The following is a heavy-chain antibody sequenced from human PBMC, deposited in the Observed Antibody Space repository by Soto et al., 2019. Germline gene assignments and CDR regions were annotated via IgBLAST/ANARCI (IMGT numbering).Heavy chain of an antibody. Sequence: EVQLLESGGGLVQPGGSLRLSCAASGFTFSSYAMTWVRQVPGKGLEWVSGISGSGGSTYYADSVKGRFTSSRDTSKNTLYLQMNSLRAEDTAVYYCAKAQYSGYDISLNLDSWGPGTLVTVSS. CDR3: AKAQYSGYDISLNLDS. V-gene: IGHV3-23*01. J-gene: IGHJ4*02. CDR2: ISGSGGST. CDR1: GFTFSSYA. D-gene: IGHD5-12*01.